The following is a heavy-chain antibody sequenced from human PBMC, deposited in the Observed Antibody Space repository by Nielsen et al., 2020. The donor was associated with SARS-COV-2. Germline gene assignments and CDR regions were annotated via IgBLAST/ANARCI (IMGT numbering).Heavy chain of an antibody. J-gene: IGHJ4*02. CDR3: ASRSDSSGWYDY. CDR2: INAGNGNT. Sequence: WVGQAPGQRLEWMGWINAGNGNTKYSQKFQGRVTITRDTSASTAYMELSSLRSEDTAVYYCASRSDSSGWYDYWGQGTLVTVSS. V-gene: IGHV1-3*01. D-gene: IGHD6-19*01.